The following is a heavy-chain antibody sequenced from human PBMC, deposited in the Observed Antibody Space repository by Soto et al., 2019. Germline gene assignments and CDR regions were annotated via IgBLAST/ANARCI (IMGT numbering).Heavy chain of an antibody. V-gene: IGHV4-59*01. CDR2: IYYSGST. Sequence: SETLSLTCTVSGGSISSYYWSWIRQPPGKGLEWIGYIYYSGSTNYNPSLKSRVTISVDTSKNQFSLKLSSVTAADTAVYYCARGGPYYYYYGMDVWGQGTTVTVS. CDR3: ARGGPYYYYYGMDV. CDR1: GGSISSYY. J-gene: IGHJ6*02.